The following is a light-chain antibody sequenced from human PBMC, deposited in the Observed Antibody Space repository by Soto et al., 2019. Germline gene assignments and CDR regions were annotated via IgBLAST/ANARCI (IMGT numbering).Light chain of an antibody. CDR2: KAS. Sequence: DIQMTQSPSTLSASVGDRVTITCRASQSISSWLAWYQQKPGTTPNLLIYKASTLQSGVPSRFSGSGSVTEFNLTISSLQPDDFATSYCQQYSYNWTFGQGTKVEIK. CDR1: QSISSW. CDR3: QQYSYNWT. J-gene: IGKJ1*01. V-gene: IGKV1-5*03.